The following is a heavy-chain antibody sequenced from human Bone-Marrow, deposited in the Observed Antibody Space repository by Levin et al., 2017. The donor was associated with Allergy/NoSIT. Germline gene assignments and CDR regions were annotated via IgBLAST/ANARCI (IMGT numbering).Heavy chain of an antibody. CDR3: AREDSSYSPFDS. CDR2: ILHDGRSK. V-gene: IGHV3-30-3*01. D-gene: IGHD2-15*01. J-gene: IGHJ4*02. CDR1: GFTFSYHT. Sequence: AGGSLRLSCDASGFTFSYHTMHWLRQAPGKGLEWVAVILHDGRSKYYADSVEGRFTISRDNSKNTMFLQMNCLRSEDTAMYYCAREDSSYSPFDSWGQGTPVTVSS.